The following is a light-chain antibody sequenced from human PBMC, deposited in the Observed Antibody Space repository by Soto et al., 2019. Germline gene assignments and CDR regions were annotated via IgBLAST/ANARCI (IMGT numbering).Light chain of an antibody. V-gene: IGKV1-5*01. CDR3: QKYNSAPLT. J-gene: IGKJ4*01. CDR2: DAS. Sequence: DIQMTQSPSTLSASVGDRVTITCRASQTISTWLAWYQQKPGKAPKLLIFDASSLESGVPSRFSGSGSGTEFTLTISNLQPDDFATYYCQKYNSAPLTFGGGTKVDIK. CDR1: QTISTW.